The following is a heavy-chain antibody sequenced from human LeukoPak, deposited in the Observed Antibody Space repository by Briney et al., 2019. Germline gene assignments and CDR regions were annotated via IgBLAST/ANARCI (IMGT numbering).Heavy chain of an antibody. V-gene: IGHV4-59*01. D-gene: IGHD3-10*01. CDR1: GGSISSYY. CDR3: ARRMVRGVIRIFDY. CDR2: IYYSGST. J-gene: IGHJ4*02. Sequence: SETLSLTCAVSGGSISSYYWSWIRQPPGKGLEWIGYIYYSGSTNYNPSLKSRVTISVDTSKNQFSLKLSSVPAADTAVYYCARRMVRGVIRIFDYWGQGTLVTVSS.